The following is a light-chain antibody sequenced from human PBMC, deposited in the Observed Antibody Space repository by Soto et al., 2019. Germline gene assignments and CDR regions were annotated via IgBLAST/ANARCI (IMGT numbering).Light chain of an antibody. V-gene: IGLV1-51*01. Sequence: QSVLTQPPSVSAAPGQKVTISCSGSSSNIGKNYVSWYQHLPGTAPKLLIYDDHERPSGIPDRFSGSKSGTSATLGITGLQTGGEADYYCGTWDDSLTAAVFGGGTQLTVL. CDR3: GTWDDSLTAAV. CDR2: DDH. CDR1: SSNIGKNY. J-gene: IGLJ7*01.